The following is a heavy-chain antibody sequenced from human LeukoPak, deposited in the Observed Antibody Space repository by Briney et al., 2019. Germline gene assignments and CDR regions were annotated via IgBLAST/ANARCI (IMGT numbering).Heavy chain of an antibody. Sequence: GGSLRLSCAASGFTFGDYTMHWVRQAPGKGLKWVSLISWDGGSTYYADSVKGRFTISRDNSKNSLYLQMNSLRTEDTALYYCAKDEVAGTFTSLEYWGQGTLVTVSS. CDR2: ISWDGGST. V-gene: IGHV3-43*01. J-gene: IGHJ4*02. D-gene: IGHD6-19*01. CDR3: AKDEVAGTFTSLEY. CDR1: GFTFGDYT.